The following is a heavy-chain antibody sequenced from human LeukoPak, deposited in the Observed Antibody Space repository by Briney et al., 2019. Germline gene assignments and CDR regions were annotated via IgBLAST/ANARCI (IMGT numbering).Heavy chain of an antibody. V-gene: IGHV3-64*01. Sequence: GGSLRLSCAASGFTFSSYAMFWVRQVPGKGLDFVSGISHNGATTYYANSVKGRFTISRDNSKSTLYLQMGSLRAEDTAVYYCAKDSGHDGYAFDIWGPGTMVTVSS. CDR3: AKDSGHDGYAFDI. J-gene: IGHJ3*02. D-gene: IGHD5-24*01. CDR1: GFTFSSYA. CDR2: ISHNGATT.